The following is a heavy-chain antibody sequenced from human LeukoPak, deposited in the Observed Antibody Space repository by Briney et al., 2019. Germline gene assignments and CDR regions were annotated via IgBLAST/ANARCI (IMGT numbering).Heavy chain of an antibody. Sequence: SETLSLTCTVSGGSISSGDYYWSWIRQPPGKGLEWIGYIYYRESTYYNPALKSRVTISVDTSKNQFSLKLSSVTAADTAVYYCARVPETGAFDYWGQGTLVTVSS. CDR2: IYYREST. CDR1: GGSISSGDYY. J-gene: IGHJ4*02. D-gene: IGHD3-10*01. CDR3: ARVPETGAFDY. V-gene: IGHV4-30-4*01.